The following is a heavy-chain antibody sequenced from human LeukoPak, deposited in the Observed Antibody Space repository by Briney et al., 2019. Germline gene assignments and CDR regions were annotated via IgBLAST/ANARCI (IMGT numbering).Heavy chain of an antibody. CDR2: ISAYNGNT. J-gene: IGHJ4*02. V-gene: IGHV1-18*01. Sequence: ASVKVSCKASGYTFTSCAISWVRQAPGQGLEWMGWISAYNGNTNYAQKLQGRVTMTTDTSTSTAYMELRSLRSDDTAVYYCARDLGYSYGYYFDYWGQGTLVTVSS. D-gene: IGHD5-18*01. CDR3: ARDLGYSYGYYFDY. CDR1: GYTFTSCA.